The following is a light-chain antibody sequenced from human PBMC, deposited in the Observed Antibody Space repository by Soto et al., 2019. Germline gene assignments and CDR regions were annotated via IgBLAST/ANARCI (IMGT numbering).Light chain of an antibody. Sequence: DIQMTQSPSSLSASVGDRVTITCRASQSISIYLNWYQQKPGKAPKLLIYAASNLQSGVPSRFSGSGSGTDFTLTISSLQPEDFATYYCQHIYSTQITFGQGTRLEIK. CDR1: QSISIY. J-gene: IGKJ5*01. CDR3: QHIYSTQIT. V-gene: IGKV1-39*01. CDR2: AAS.